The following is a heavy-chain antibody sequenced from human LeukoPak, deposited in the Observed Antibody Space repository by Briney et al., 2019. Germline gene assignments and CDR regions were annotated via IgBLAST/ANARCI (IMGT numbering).Heavy chain of an antibody. D-gene: IGHD6-19*01. Sequence: GASVQDSCKASGYTFTSYYMHWLRQAPCQGRAWMGIINPSGGSTSYAQKFQGRVTMTRDTSTSTVYMELSSLRSEGAAVYYGARIQGIAVAGLGYWGQGTLVTVSS. V-gene: IGHV1-46*01. CDR2: INPSGGST. CDR1: GYTFTSYY. J-gene: IGHJ4*02. CDR3: ARIQGIAVAGLGY.